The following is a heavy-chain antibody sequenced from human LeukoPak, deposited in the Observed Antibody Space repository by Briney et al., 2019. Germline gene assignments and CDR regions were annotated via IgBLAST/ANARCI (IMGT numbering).Heavy chain of an antibody. J-gene: IGHJ4*02. CDR3: AKDRPTPYFDY. Sequence: GGSLRLSCAASGFIFSVYGMHWDRQAPGKGLEWVAFIRSDGSTKYYADSVKGRFTISRDNSKNTLYVQMNSLRAEDTAVYYCAKDRPTPYFDYWGQGTLVTVSS. CDR2: IRSDGSTK. CDR1: GFIFSVYG. V-gene: IGHV3-30*02.